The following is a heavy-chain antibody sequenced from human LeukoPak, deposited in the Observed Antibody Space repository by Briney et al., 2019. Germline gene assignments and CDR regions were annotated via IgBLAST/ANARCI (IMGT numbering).Heavy chain of an antibody. CDR1: KVAFSSYV. D-gene: IGHD1-26*01. Sequence: GGALRLSCAASKVAFSSYVMCWVRHAPRKGLEWVSAICGGGGNTYYAGSVKGPFTISRDNSKNTLYLQMNSLRAEDTAVYYCGKNRYSGSLSPFDIWGQGTMVTVSS. J-gene: IGHJ3*02. V-gene: IGHV3-23*01. CDR2: ICGGGGNT. CDR3: GKNRYSGSLSPFDI.